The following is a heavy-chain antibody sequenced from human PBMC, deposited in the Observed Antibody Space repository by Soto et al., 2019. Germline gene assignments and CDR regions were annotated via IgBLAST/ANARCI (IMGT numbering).Heavy chain of an antibody. CDR2: INQGGSAK. CDR3: ARIYCSTTSCYIDY. D-gene: IGHD2-2*02. Sequence: EVQLVESGGGLVQPGGSLRLSCAASTFTFSXHWMSWVRQAPGKGLEWVANINQGGSAKYYLDSVKGRFTXSRDNAKNSLDLQMNSLRAEDTAVYYCARIYCSTTSCYIDYWGQGTLVTVSS. J-gene: IGHJ4*02. V-gene: IGHV3-7*01. CDR1: TFTFSXHW.